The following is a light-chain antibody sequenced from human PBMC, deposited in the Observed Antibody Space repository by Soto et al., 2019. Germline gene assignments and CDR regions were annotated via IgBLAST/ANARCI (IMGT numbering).Light chain of an antibody. CDR3: QHYNHWLWT. J-gene: IGKJ1*01. V-gene: IGKV3-15*01. CDR2: GAS. CDR1: QDISYK. Sequence: EIVMTQSPATLSVSPGERVTLSCRASQDISYKLAWYQQKPGQAPRLLIYGASTRATDIPARFSGSGSGTEFTLTISNLQSEDFAVYYCQHYNHWLWTFGQGTKVEIK.